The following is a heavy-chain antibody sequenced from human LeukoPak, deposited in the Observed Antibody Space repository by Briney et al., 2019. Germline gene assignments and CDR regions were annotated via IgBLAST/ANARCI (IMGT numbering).Heavy chain of an antibody. V-gene: IGHV1-2*02. CDR2: MNPNSGGT. CDR3: ARGESSSSPNY. CDR1: RYTFTGYY. D-gene: IGHD6-6*01. Sequence: ASVKVSCKASRYTFTGYYMHWVRQAPGQGLEWMGWMNPNSGGTKYAQYFQGRVTMTWDTSISTAYMELSRLTSDDTAVYFCARGESSSSPNYWGQGTLVTVSS. J-gene: IGHJ4*02.